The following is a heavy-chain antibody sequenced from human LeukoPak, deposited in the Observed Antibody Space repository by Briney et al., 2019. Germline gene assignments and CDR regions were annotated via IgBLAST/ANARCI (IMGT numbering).Heavy chain of an antibody. J-gene: IGHJ4*02. V-gene: IGHV4-34*01. Sequence: SETLSLTCAVYGGSFSGYYWSWIRQPPGKGLEWIGEINHSGSTNYNPSLKSRVTISVDTSKNQFSLKLSSVTAADTAVYYCARAQNYVWGSYRRFDYWGQGTLVTVSS. CDR3: ARAQNYVWGSYRRFDY. CDR1: GGSFSGYY. D-gene: IGHD3-16*02. CDR2: INHSGST.